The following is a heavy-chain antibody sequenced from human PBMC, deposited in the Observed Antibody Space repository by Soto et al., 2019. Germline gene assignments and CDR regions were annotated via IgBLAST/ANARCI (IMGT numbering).Heavy chain of an antibody. Sequence: QVQLVQSGAEVKKPGSSVEVSCKASGGTFSNYGVNWVRQAPGQGLEWMGGVISIYSAAHYAQKLQGRLSITADASTDTPYMELRSPTSEGTAVYCWVRGGDYETGWFGPWGQGTRVTVYS. D-gene: IGHD4-17*01. V-gene: IGHV1-69*01. CDR2: VISIYSAA. CDR3: VRGGDYETGWFGP. CDR1: GGTFSNYG. J-gene: IGHJ5*02.